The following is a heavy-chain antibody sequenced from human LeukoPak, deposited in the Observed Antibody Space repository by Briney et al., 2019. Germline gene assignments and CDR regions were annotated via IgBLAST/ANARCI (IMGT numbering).Heavy chain of an antibody. J-gene: IGHJ6*02. CDR2: ISIRSSYI. D-gene: IGHD3-16*01. CDR1: GFTFISYN. V-gene: IGHV3-21*01. CDR3: ARDQGLRLGEFEEYYYYGMDV. Sequence: GGSLSLSGAASGFTFISYNMNWARQVPGKGLEWVPSISIRSSYIYYADSVRGRFTISRDNARNSLYLQMTSPRAEDTAVYYCARDQGLRLGEFEEYYYYGMDVWGQGTTVTVSS.